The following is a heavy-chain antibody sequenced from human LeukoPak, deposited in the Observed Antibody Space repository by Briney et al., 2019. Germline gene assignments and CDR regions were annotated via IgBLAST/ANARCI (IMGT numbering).Heavy chain of an antibody. V-gene: IGHV4-59*01. CDR1: GGSISSYY. Sequence: SETLSLTCTVSGGSISSYYWSWIRQPPGKGLEWIGYIYYSGSTNYNPSLKSRVTISVDTSQNQFSLKLSSVTAADTAVYYCARKRSYCGGDCPNFDYWGQGTLGTVSS. D-gene: IGHD2-21*02. J-gene: IGHJ4*02. CDR2: IYYSGST. CDR3: ARKRSYCGGDCPNFDY.